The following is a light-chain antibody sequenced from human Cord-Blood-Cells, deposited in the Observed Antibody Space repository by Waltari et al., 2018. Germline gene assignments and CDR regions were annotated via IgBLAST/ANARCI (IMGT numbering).Light chain of an antibody. V-gene: IGKV3-15*01. CDR3: QQYNNWPWT. CDR2: GAS. J-gene: IGKJ1*01. Sequence: QSPATLSVSPGERATLSCRASQSVSSNLAWYQQKPGQAPRLLIYGASTRATGIPARFSGSGSGTEFTLTISSLQSEDFAVYYCQQYNNWPWTLGQGTKVEIK. CDR1: QSVSSN.